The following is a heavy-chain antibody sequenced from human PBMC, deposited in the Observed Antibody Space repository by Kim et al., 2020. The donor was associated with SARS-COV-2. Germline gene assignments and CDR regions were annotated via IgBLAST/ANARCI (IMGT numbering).Heavy chain of an antibody. J-gene: IGHJ4*02. CDR3: ARGLLRSSSGY. D-gene: IGHD6-6*01. Sequence: ATYAQMFQGRVTITADEATSTAYMELSSLRSEDTAVYYCARGLLRSSSGYWGQGTLVTVSS. V-gene: IGHV1-69*01. CDR2: A.